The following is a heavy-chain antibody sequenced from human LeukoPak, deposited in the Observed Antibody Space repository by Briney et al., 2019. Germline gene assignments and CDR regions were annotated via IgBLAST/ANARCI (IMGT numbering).Heavy chain of an antibody. J-gene: IGHJ6*02. CDR1: GFTFSSYS. D-gene: IGHD6-13*01. CDR2: ISSSSSNI. CDR3: TREGGYSSSWIPGYYYGMDV. Sequence: GGSLRLSCAASGFTFSSYSMNWVRQAPGKGLEWVSSISSSSSNIYYADSVKGRLTISRDNAKNSLYMQMNSLRAEDTAVYYCTREGGYSSSWIPGYYYGMDVWGQGTTVTVSS. V-gene: IGHV3-21*01.